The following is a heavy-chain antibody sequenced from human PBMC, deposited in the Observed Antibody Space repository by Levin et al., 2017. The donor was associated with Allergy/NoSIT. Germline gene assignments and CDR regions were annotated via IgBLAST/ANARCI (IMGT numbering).Heavy chain of an antibody. CDR1: GFTFSRYW. J-gene: IGHJ4*02. Sequence: GGSLRLSCAASGFTFSRYWMSWVRQAPGKGLEWVANIKEDGSEKDYVDSMKGRFTISRDNAKKSLYLQMNSLRAEDTAVYYCARIGYSSSSFDYWGQGTLVTVSS. D-gene: IGHD6-13*01. CDR3: ARIGYSSSSFDY. CDR2: IKEDGSEK. V-gene: IGHV3-7*01.